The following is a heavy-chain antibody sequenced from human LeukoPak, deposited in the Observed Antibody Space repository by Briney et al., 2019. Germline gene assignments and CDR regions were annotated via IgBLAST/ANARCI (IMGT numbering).Heavy chain of an antibody. D-gene: IGHD6-6*01. Sequence: PSETLSLTWGVYGGSFSGYHWTWIRLRPGKGLEWIGDINHSGSTHYNPSLKSRVTISVDTSNTQFSLKLHSVTAADTAVYYCARGFPSSSRWFDPWGQGTLVTVSS. V-gene: IGHV4-34*01. CDR3: ARGFPSSSRWFDP. J-gene: IGHJ5*02. CDR1: GGSFSGYH. CDR2: INHSGST.